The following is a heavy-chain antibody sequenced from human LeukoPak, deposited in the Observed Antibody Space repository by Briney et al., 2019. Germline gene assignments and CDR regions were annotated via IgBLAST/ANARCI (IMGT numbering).Heavy chain of an antibody. CDR1: GFTFSSYS. CDR3: AREGGAGFDY. D-gene: IGHD3-16*01. V-gene: IGHV3-48*01. Sequence: PGGSLRLSCAASGFTFSSYSMNWVRQAPGKGLEWVSYISSSSSTIYYADSVKGRFTISRDNAKNSLYLQMNSLRVEDTAVYCCAREGGAGFDYWGQGTLVTVSS. J-gene: IGHJ4*02. CDR2: ISSSSSTI.